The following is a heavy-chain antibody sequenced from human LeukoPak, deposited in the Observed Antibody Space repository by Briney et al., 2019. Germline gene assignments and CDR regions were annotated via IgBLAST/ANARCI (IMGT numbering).Heavy chain of an antibody. Sequence: PSETLSLTCTVSGYSISSGYYWGWIRQPPGKGLEWIGTIYHSGSTYYNPSLKSRVTISVDTSKNQFSLKLTSVTAADTAVYYCARVRGYCSSTICYRYYFDYWGQGTLSPSPQ. D-gene: IGHD2-2*01. CDR3: ARVRGYCSSTICYRYYFDY. V-gene: IGHV4-38-2*02. CDR2: IYHSGST. CDR1: GYSISSGYY. J-gene: IGHJ4*02.